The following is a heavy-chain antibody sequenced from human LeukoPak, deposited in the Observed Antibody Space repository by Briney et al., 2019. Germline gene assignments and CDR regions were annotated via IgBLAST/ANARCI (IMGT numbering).Heavy chain of an antibody. Sequence: GGSLRLSCAASGFTFSSYSMNWVRQAPGKGLEWVSYISSSSSTIYYADSVKGRFTISRDNAKNSLYLQMNSLRAKDTAVYYCARDFETNYWGQGTLVTVSS. J-gene: IGHJ4*02. CDR3: ARDFETNY. CDR2: ISSSSSTI. V-gene: IGHV3-48*04. CDR1: GFTFSSYS.